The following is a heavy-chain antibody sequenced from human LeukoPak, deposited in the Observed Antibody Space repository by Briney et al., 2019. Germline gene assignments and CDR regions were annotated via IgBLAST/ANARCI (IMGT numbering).Heavy chain of an antibody. CDR1: GFTFSSYS. CDR2: ISSSSSYI. J-gene: IGHJ4*02. V-gene: IGHV3-21*01. Sequence: PGGSLRHSCAASGFTFSSYSMNWVRQAPGKGLEWVSSISSSSSYIYYADSVKGRFTISRDNAKNSLYLQMNSLRAEDTAVYYCASDSSSWYYFDYWGQGTLVTVSS. D-gene: IGHD6-13*01. CDR3: ASDSSSWYYFDY.